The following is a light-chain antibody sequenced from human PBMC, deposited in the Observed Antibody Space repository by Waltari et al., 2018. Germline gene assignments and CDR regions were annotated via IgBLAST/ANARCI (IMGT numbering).Light chain of an antibody. J-gene: IGLJ2*01. Sequence: QSVLTQPPSASGTPGQRVTISCSGSSSNIGSNTVNWYQQLPGTAPKLLIYSNKQRPSGVPDRCSGSESGTAASLAIRGLQSEDEADYYCAAWDDSLNGRVVFGGGTKLTVL. CDR1: SSNIGSNT. CDR2: SNK. V-gene: IGLV1-44*01. CDR3: AAWDDSLNGRVV.